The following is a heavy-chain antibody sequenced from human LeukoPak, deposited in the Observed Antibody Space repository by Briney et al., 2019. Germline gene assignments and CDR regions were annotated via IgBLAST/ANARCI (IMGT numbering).Heavy chain of an antibody. CDR2: ITGDGTRT. Sequence: GVSLTLSCAASGFTFSSCAMTWVRQAPGKGLEWVASITGDGTRTYYTDSVKGRCTISRGNSKNTLYLKMHRLRADETAIYYCASRPRADMGPLDYWGQGTLVTVST. J-gene: IGHJ4*02. CDR3: ASRPRADMGPLDY. V-gene: IGHV3-23*01. CDR1: GFTFSSCA. D-gene: IGHD1-14*01.